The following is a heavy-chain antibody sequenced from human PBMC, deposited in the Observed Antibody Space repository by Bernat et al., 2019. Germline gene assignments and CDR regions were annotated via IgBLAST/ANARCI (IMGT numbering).Heavy chain of an antibody. J-gene: IGHJ4*02. CDR3: AKVETGTSRTPILDY. CDR1: GFTFSSYA. D-gene: IGHD1-14*01. Sequence: EVQLLESGGGLVQPGGSLRLSCAASGFTFSSYAMSWVRQAPGKGLEWVSAISGSGGSTYYADSVKGRFTTSRDNSKNPLYLQMNSLRAEDTAVYYCAKVETGTSRTPILDYWGQGTLVTVSS. CDR2: ISGSGGST. V-gene: IGHV3-23*01.